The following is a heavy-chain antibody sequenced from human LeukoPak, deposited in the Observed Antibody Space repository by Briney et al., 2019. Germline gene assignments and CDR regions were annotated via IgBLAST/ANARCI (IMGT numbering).Heavy chain of an antibody. CDR1: SGSISSYY. CDR2: IYYSGST. Sequence: SETLSLTCTVSSGSISSYYWSWIRQPPGKGLEWIGYIYYSGSTNYNPPLKSRVTISVDTSKNQFSLKLSSVTAADTAVYYCAREEPAAMVIDYWGQGTLVTVSS. V-gene: IGHV4-59*01. CDR3: AREEPAAMVIDY. D-gene: IGHD2-2*01. J-gene: IGHJ4*02.